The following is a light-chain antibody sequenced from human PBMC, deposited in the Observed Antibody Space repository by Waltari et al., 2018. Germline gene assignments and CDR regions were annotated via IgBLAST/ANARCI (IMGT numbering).Light chain of an antibody. CDR3: SSYTATDTYV. J-gene: IGLJ1*01. Sequence: WYQPHPGKAPKLIISDVSTRPSGVPARFSGAVSGYTASLTISGLQAEDEADYYCSSYTATDTYVFGSGTTVIVL. V-gene: IGLV2-11*03. CDR2: DVS.